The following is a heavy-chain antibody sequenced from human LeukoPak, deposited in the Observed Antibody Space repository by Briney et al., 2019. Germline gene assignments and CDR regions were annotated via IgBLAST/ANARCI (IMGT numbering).Heavy chain of an antibody. CDR2: ITSSSSYI. CDR3: ARNEKGWFDP. CDR1: GFTFSSYS. J-gene: IGHJ5*02. V-gene: IGHV3-21*01. Sequence: GSLRLSCAASGFTFSSYSMNWVRQAPGKGLEWVSSITSSSSYIYYADSVKGRFTISRDNAKNSLYLQMNSLRAEDTAVYYCARNEKGWFDPWGQGTLVTVSS.